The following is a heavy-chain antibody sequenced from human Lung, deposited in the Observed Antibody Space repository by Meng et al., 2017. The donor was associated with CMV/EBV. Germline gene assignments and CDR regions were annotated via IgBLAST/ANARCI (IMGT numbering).Heavy chain of an antibody. D-gene: IGHD2-2*01. V-gene: IGHV4-34*01. J-gene: IGHJ4*02. CDR3: ARGGKDSVVVLDPIDY. CDR1: GGSLSGYY. CDR2: INHSGST. Sequence: SXTXSLXXAVYGGSLSGYYWSWIRQPPGRGLEWSGEINHSGSTNYNSSLKSRVTISVDTSKNQLSLKMSSVNAAVTAVYYGARGGKDSVVVLDPIDYWGQGTXVTVAS.